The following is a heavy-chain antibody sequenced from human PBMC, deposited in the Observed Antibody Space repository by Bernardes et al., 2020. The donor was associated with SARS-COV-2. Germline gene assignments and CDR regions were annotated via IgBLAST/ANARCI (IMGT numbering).Heavy chain of an antibody. D-gene: IGHD6-19*01. Sequence: ASVKVSCMASGYTFISYYIHWVRQAPGQGLEWMGVIDPSGGLTTYAQQLQGRVTLTRDRSTSTVYMELSSLRSEDTAMYYCARDRNIAVAGPYDFWGQGTLVTVSS. J-gene: IGHJ4*02. CDR1: GYTFISYY. CDR2: IDPSGGLT. CDR3: ARDRNIAVAGPYDF. V-gene: IGHV1-46*04.